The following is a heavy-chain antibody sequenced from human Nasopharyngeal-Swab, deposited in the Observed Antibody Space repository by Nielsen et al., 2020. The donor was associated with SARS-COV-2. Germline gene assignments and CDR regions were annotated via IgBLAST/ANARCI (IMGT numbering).Heavy chain of an antibody. D-gene: IGHD5-18*01. J-gene: IGHJ3*02. CDR3: ARDRGYSYGYDAFDI. V-gene: IGHV3-48*02. CDR2: ISSSSSII. Sequence: VRQAPGKGLEWVSYISSSSSIIYYADSVKGRFTISRDNAKNSLYLQMNSLRDEDTAVYYCARDRGYSYGYDAFDIWGQGTMVTVSS.